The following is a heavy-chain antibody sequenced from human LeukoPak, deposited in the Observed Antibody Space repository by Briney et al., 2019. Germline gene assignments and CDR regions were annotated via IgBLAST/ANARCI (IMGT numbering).Heavy chain of an antibody. CDR1: RFTFSSYS. CDR2: ISSSSSYI. Sequence: VKPGGSLRLSCAASRFTFSSYSMNWVRQAPGKGLEWVSSISSSSSYIYYADSVKGRFTISRDNAKNSLYLQMNSLRDEDTAVYYCASHTMEWLLPYYYYYMDVWGKGTTVTVSS. J-gene: IGHJ6*03. CDR3: ASHTMEWLLPYYYYYMDV. D-gene: IGHD3-3*01. V-gene: IGHV3-21*01.